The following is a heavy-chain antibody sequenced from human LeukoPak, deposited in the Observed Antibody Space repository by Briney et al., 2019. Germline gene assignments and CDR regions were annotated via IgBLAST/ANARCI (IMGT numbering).Heavy chain of an antibody. CDR3: ARDLGSISWYFDY. CDR1: GYTFTGYY. D-gene: IGHD7-27*01. CDR2: ISPDSGAT. V-gene: IGHV1-2*02. Sequence: ASVKVSCKASGYTFTGYYIHWVRQAPSLGLEWMGWISPDSGATNYAEKFRDTVIMTRDTSISTAYMELTRLRSDDTAVYFCARDLGSISWYFDYWGQGTLVTVSS. J-gene: IGHJ4*02.